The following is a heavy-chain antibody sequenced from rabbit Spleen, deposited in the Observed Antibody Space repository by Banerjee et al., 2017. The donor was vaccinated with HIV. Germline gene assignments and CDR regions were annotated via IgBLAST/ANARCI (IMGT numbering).Heavy chain of an antibody. V-gene: IGHV1S45*01. Sequence: QEQLEESGGDLVKPGASLKLSCTASGFDFSSNAMCWVRQAPGKGLEWIACIYAGSGGSTYYANWAKGRFTISKTSSTTVTLQMTSLTAADTATYFCARESYGYGYATLNSLWGQGTLVTVS. J-gene: IGHJ4*01. CDR3: ARESYGYGYATLNSL. D-gene: IGHD6-1*01. CDR1: GFDFSSNA. CDR2: IYAGSGGST.